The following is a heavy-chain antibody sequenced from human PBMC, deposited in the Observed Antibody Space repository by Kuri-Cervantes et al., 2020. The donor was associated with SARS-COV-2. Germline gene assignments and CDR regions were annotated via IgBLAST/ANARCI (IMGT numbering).Heavy chain of an antibody. Sequence: SETLSLTCAVYGGSFSGHYWSWIRQPAGKGLEWIGEINHSGSTNYNPSLKSRVTISVDTSKNQFSLKLSSVTAADTAVYYCARGTPEYWFDPWGQGTLVTVSS. V-gene: IGHV4-34*01. CDR3: ARGTPEYWFDP. D-gene: IGHD2-15*01. J-gene: IGHJ5*02. CDR2: INHSGST. CDR1: GGSFSGHY.